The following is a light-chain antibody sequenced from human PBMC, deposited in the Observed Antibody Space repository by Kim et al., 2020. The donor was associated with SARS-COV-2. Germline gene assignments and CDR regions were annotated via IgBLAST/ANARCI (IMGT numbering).Light chain of an antibody. CDR2: QDS. Sequence: SYELTQPPSVSVSPGQTASITCSGDKLGDKYACWYQQKPGQSPVLDIYQDSKRPSGIPERFSGSNSGNTATLTISGTQAMDEADYYCQAWDSSTAEFGGG. CDR1: KLGDKY. J-gene: IGLJ2*01. V-gene: IGLV3-1*01. CDR3: QAWDSSTAE.